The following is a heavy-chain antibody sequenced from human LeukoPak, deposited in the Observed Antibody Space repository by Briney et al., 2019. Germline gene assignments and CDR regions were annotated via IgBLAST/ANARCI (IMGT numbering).Heavy chain of an antibody. Sequence: GGSLRLSCAASGFTFRNYVIHWVRQAPGKGPEWVAVTSSDLKANYYADSVKGRFTISRDNAKNSLYLQMNSLRAEDTALYYCARLGGGTTVTTWGQGTLVTVSS. J-gene: IGHJ5*02. CDR2: TSSDLKAN. CDR1: GFTFRNYV. CDR3: ARLGGGTTVTT. D-gene: IGHD4-17*01. V-gene: IGHV3-30*03.